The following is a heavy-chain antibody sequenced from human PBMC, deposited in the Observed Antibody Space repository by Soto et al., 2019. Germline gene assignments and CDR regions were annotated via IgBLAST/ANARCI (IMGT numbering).Heavy chain of an antibody. V-gene: IGHV1-46*01. CDR2: INPNGGST. CDR1: GYTCTTYY. D-gene: IGHD2-15*01. CDR3: ARPGYCSGGTCFHGNCDY. Sequence: QVQLVQSGAEVKRPGASVKVSCKASGYTCTTYYMHWVRQAPGQGLEWLGIINPNGGSTTYAQKFQGRVTMTRDTSTSTVYLELSSLRSEDTAVYYCARPGYCSGGTCFHGNCDYWGQGTLVTVSA. J-gene: IGHJ4*02.